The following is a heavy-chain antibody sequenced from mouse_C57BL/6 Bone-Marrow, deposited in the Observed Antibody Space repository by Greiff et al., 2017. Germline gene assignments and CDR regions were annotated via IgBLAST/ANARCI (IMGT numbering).Heavy chain of an antibody. D-gene: IGHD2-3*01. Sequence: EVQVVESGGGLVQSGRSLRLSCATSGFTFSDFYMEWVRQAPGKGLEWIAASSNNANDYTTEYSASVKGRFIVSRDTYQSILDLQMNALVAEDNAIFYCARGDGYYVGAMDDWGQGTSVTVSS. V-gene: IGHV7-1*01. CDR1: GFTFSDFY. CDR2: SSNNANDYTT. CDR3: ARGDGYYVGAMDD. J-gene: IGHJ4*01.